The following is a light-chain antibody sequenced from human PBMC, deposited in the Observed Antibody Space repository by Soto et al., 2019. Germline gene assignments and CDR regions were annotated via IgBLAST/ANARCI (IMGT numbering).Light chain of an antibody. CDR3: QHYGSSPGLT. Sequence: ELVLTQSPGTLSLSPGERATLFCRASQSVTSSSIAWHQQKPGQAPRRLIYVASRRATGIPDRFSASGSGTELTLTISRLESEDYSVYYCQHYGSSPGLTVGGGTKVELK. J-gene: IGKJ4*01. CDR1: QSVTSSS. CDR2: VAS. V-gene: IGKV3-20*01.